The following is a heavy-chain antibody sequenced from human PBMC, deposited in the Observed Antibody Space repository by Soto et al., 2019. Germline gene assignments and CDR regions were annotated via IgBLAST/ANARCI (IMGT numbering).Heavy chain of an antibody. CDR1: GGIFGSYV. CDR3: ARLIGNSWLDS. Sequence: EASVKVSCKASGGIFGSYVFNWVRQAPGQGLEWMGGIIPMFGRPNYAQKFQGRVTITADESTSTAYMQLNSVTPDDTAVYYCARLIGNSWLDSWGQGTLVTVSS. D-gene: IGHD3-16*01. J-gene: IGHJ5*01. V-gene: IGHV1-69*13. CDR2: IIPMFGRP.